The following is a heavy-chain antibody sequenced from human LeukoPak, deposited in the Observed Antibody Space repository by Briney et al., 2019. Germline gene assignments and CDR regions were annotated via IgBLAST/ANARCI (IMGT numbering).Heavy chain of an antibody. J-gene: IGHJ4*02. Sequence: GGSLRLSCAASRFTFSTHGMIWVRQAPGKGLEWVSYISSDSNTIQYADSVRGRFTISRDNAKNSLFLQMYSLRPEDTAVYYCARDLVGLDYWGQGTLVTVSS. D-gene: IGHD3/OR15-3a*01. CDR2: ISSDSNTI. V-gene: IGHV3-48*01. CDR3: ARDLVGLDY. CDR1: RFTFSTHG.